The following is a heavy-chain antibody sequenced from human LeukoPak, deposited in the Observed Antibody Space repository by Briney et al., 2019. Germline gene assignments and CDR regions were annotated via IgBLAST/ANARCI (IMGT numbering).Heavy chain of an antibody. CDR3: ARAGSYYINDALDI. V-gene: IGHV3-21*01. Sequence: GGSLRLSRAASGFTFSGYSMTWVRQAPGKGLEWLSFIGGSGSHIYYADSVKGRFTISRDNAKNSLYLQMNNLRAEDTAVYYCARAGSYYINDALDIWGQGTMVTVSS. CDR1: GFTFSGYS. D-gene: IGHD1-26*01. CDR2: IGGSGSHI. J-gene: IGHJ3*02.